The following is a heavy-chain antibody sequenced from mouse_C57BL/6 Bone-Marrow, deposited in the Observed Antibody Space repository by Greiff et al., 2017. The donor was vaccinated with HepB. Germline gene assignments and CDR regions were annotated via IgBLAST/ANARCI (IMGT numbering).Heavy chain of an antibody. D-gene: IGHD1-1*01. CDR3: TTVVVDY. CDR1: GYTFTSYW. J-gene: IGHJ2*01. CDR2: IYPGSGST. V-gene: IGHV1-55*01. Sequence: QVHVKQPGAELVKPGASVKMSCKASGYTFTSYWITWVKQRPGQGLEWIGDIYPGSGSTNYNEKFKSKATLTVDTSSSTAYMQLSRLTSEDSAVYYCTTVVVDYWGQGTTLTVSS.